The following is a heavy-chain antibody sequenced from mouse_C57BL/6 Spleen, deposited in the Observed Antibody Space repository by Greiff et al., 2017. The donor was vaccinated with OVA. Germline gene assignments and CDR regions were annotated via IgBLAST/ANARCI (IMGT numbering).Heavy chain of an antibody. Sequence: QVQLQQSGAELVRPGASVTLSCKASGYTFTDYEMHWVKQTPVHGLEWIGAIDPEPGGTAYNQKFKGKSILTADKSSSTAYMELRSLTSEDSAVYYCTRVWVAWFAYWGQGTLVTVSA. J-gene: IGHJ3*01. CDR3: TRVWVAWFAY. CDR2: IDPEPGGT. V-gene: IGHV1-15*01. CDR1: GYTFTDYE.